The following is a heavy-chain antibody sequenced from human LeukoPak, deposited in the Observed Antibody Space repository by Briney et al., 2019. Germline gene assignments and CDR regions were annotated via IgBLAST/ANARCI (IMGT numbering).Heavy chain of an antibody. CDR1: GFTFSAYA. Sequence: GGSLRVSCEASGFTFSAYAMTWVRQAPGKGLEWVSSIGSDGKTHYSESVKGRFAISRDNSKSMLFLQLNSLRAEDTALYYCARALHYYVAMDVWGQGTTVTVSS. J-gene: IGHJ6*02. V-gene: IGHV3-23*01. CDR3: ARALHYYVAMDV. CDR2: IGSDGKT. D-gene: IGHD3-10*02.